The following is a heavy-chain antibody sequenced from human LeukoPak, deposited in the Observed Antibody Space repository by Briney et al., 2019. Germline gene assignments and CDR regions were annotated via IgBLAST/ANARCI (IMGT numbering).Heavy chain of an antibody. D-gene: IGHD6-19*01. CDR3: ARNSGWYGVS. Sequence: GGSLRLSCTASGFSVRTTYMSWVRQAPGKGLEWVSSIDYSGGETHYADSVKGRFTISRDNSKNTLYLQLSSLRGVDTAVYYCARNSGWYGVSWGQGTLVTVSS. V-gene: IGHV3-53*01. J-gene: IGHJ4*02. CDR2: IDYSGGET. CDR1: GFSVRTTY.